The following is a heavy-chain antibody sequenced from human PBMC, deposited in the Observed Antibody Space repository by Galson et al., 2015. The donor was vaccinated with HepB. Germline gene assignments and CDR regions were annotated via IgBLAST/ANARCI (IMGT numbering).Heavy chain of an antibody. CDR1: GGSIKNDVSSGEYF. D-gene: IGHD6-19*01. CDR3: ARDHLAGTAFEI. Sequence: TLSLTCNVSGGSIKNDVSSGEYFWTWIRQHPGKGLEWIGYVYHSGSTHYNPPLKSRVTISVDTPKNQFSLKLTSVTAADTAVYYCARDHLAGTAFEIWGQGTKVTVSS. J-gene: IGHJ3*02. CDR2: VYHSGST. V-gene: IGHV4-31*03.